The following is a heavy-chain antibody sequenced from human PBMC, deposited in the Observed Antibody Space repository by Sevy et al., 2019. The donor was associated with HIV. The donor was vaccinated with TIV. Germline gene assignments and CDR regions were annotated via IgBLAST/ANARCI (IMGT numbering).Heavy chain of an antibody. CDR2: ISSSSSTI. CDR3: ARDGLHGDYDPRFDY. J-gene: IGHJ4*02. CDR1: GFTFSSYS. Sequence: GGSLRLSCAASGFTFSSYSMNWVRQAPGKGLEWVSYISSSSSTIYYADSVKGRFTISRVNAKNSLYLQMNSLSDEDTAVYYCARDGLHGDYDPRFDYWGQGTLVTVSS. V-gene: IGHV3-48*02. D-gene: IGHD4-17*01.